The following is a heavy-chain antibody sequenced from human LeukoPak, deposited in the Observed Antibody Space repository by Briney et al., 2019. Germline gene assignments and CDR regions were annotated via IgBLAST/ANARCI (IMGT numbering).Heavy chain of an antibody. J-gene: IGHJ4*02. CDR1: GFTFSSYA. CDR2: ISGSGGST. V-gene: IGHV3-23*01. D-gene: IGHD6-13*01. CDR3: ATDGWYSSSWLFDY. Sequence: GGSLRLSCAASGFTFSSYAMSWVRQAPGKGLEWVSAISGSGGSTYYADSVKGRFTISRDNSKNTLYLQMNSLRAEDTAVYYCATDGWYSSSWLFDYWGQGTLVTVSS.